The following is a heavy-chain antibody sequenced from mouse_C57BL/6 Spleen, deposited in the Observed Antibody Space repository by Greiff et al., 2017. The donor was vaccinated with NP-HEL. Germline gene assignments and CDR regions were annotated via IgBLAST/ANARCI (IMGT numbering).Heavy chain of an antibody. J-gene: IGHJ4*01. Sequence: QVQLKQPGAELVKPGASVKLSCKASGYTFTSYWMHWVKQRPGQGLEWIGMIHPNSGSTNYNEKFKSKATLTVDKSSSTAYMQLSSLTSEDSAVYYCAREFYYGSSDAMDYWGQGTSVTVSS. CDR1: GYTFTSYW. D-gene: IGHD1-1*01. CDR2: IHPNSGST. V-gene: IGHV1-64*01. CDR3: AREFYYGSSDAMDY.